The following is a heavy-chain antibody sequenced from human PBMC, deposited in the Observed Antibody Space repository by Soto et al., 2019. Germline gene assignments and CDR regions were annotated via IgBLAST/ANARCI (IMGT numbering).Heavy chain of an antibody. V-gene: IGHV3-48*03. CDR1: GFTFSSYE. Sequence: EVQLVESGGGLVQPGGSLRLSCAASGFTFSSYEMNWVRQAPGKGLEWVSYISSSGSTIYYADSVKGRFTISRDNAKNSLYLQMNSLRAEDTAVYYCARDRSPYYYYGMDVWGQGTTVTVSS. CDR3: ARDRSPYYYYGMDV. CDR2: ISSSGSTI. J-gene: IGHJ6*02.